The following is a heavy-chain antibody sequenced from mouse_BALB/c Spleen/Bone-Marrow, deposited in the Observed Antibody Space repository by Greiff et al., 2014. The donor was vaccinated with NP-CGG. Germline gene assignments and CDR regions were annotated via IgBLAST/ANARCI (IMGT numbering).Heavy chain of an antibody. CDR1: GFNFSSYG. D-gene: IGHD2-4*01. J-gene: IGHJ3*01. CDR3: ARHDYDWFAY. CDR2: ISGGGSYT. V-gene: IGHV5-9-2*01. Sequence: EVMLVESGGGLVKPGGSLKLSCAASGFNFSSYGMSWVRQTPEKRLEWVGSISGGGSYTYFPDSVKGRITISRDNAKNNLYLQMSSLGSEDAALYYCARHDYDWFAYWGQGTLVTVSA.